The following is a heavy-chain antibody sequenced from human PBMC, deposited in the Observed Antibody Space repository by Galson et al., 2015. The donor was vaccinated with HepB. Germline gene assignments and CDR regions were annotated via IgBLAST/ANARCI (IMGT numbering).Heavy chain of an antibody. CDR3: ARDLGTSRRAYDI. D-gene: IGHD1-1*01. V-gene: IGHV3-23*01. CDR1: GFTFHNYA. J-gene: IGHJ3*02. Sequence: SLRLSCAVSGFTFHNYAMSWIRQAPGKGLEWVSVISGSGHITYYADSVKGRFTISRDNSNNTLYLQMNSLRAEDTALYYCARDLGTSRRAYDIWGQGTLVTVSS. CDR2: ISGSGHIT.